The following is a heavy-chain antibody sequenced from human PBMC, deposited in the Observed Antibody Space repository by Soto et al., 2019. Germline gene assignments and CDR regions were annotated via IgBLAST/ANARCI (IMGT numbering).Heavy chain of an antibody. Sequence: QVQLVQSGAEVKKPGSSVKVSCKASGGTFSSYTISWVRQAPGQGREWMRRIIPILGIANYAQKFQGRVTITADEPPSTAYMERGSRGSGDTAVYYCASEGTDGGDLYGDYPPYYFDCWGQGTLVTVSS. CDR1: GGTFSSYT. V-gene: IGHV1-69*02. D-gene: IGHD4-17*01. CDR3: ASEGTDGGDLYGDYPPYYFDC. J-gene: IGHJ4*02. CDR2: IIPILGIA.